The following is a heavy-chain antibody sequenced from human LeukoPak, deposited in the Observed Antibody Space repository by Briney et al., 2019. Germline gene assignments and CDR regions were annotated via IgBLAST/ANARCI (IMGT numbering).Heavy chain of an antibody. J-gene: IGHJ6*02. Sequence: GSSVTVSRTASGGTFSSYAISWVRQAPGQGLEWMGGIIPIFGTANYAQKFQGRVTITADESTSTAYMELSSLRSEDTAVYYCARSPQVVAATYYYYGMDVWGQGTTVTVSS. CDR3: ARSPQVVAATYYYYGMDV. CDR1: GGTFSSYA. CDR2: IIPIFGTA. D-gene: IGHD2-15*01. V-gene: IGHV1-69*01.